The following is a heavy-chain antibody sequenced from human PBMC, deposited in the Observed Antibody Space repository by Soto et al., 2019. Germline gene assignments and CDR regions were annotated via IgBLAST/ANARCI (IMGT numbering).Heavy chain of an antibody. J-gene: IGHJ4*02. D-gene: IGHD4-17*01. Sequence: QVQLVQSGAEVKKSGASVKVSCKASGYTFTSHDINWVRQATGQGLEWMGWMNPNSGNTGYAQKFQGEVPMPMNPSTSTAYMERSSLRSQDTAVYYCARWVYAVDARFDYWGQGTLGTVSS. CDR3: ARWVYAVDARFDY. CDR2: MNPNSGNT. CDR1: GYTFTSHD. V-gene: IGHV1-8*01.